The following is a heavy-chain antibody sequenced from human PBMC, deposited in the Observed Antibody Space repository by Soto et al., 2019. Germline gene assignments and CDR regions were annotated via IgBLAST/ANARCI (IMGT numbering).Heavy chain of an antibody. J-gene: IGHJ5*02. CDR1: GGSISSGDYY. D-gene: IGHD2-2*01. CDR3: ARCSLVVVPAPGFDP. CDR2: IYYSGST. V-gene: IGHV4-30-4*01. Sequence: SETLSLTCTVSGGSISSGDYYWSWIRQPPGKGLEWIGYIYYSGSTYYNPSLKSRVTISVDTSKNQFSLKLSSVSAADTALYYCARCSLVVVPAPGFDPWGRGTLVTVSS.